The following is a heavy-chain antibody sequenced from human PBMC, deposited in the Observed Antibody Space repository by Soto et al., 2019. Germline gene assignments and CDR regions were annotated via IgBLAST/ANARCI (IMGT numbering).Heavy chain of an antibody. CDR2: IYYSGST. D-gene: IGHD3-3*01. Sequence: SETLSLTCTVSGGSISSSSYYWGWIRQPPGKGLEWIGSIYYSGSTYCNPSLKSRVTISVDTSKNQFSLKLSSVTAADTAVYYCARHKILEWLFPDYWGQGTLVTVSS. J-gene: IGHJ4*02. CDR1: GGSISSSSYY. CDR3: ARHKILEWLFPDY. V-gene: IGHV4-39*01.